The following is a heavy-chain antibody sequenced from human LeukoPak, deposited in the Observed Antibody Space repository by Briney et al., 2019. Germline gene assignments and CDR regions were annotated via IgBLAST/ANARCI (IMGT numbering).Heavy chain of an antibody. CDR1: GYTLSDLS. J-gene: IGHJ4*02. D-gene: IGHD3-3*01. Sequence: ASVKGSCKVSGYTLSDLSMHWGRQAPGKRVEGLGGFDPEDGETIYAQKFQGRVTMTEDTSTDTAYMELSSLRSEDTAVYYCATGRDFWSGYYNYWGQGTLVTVSS. CDR2: FDPEDGET. V-gene: IGHV1-24*01. CDR3: ATGRDFWSGYYNY.